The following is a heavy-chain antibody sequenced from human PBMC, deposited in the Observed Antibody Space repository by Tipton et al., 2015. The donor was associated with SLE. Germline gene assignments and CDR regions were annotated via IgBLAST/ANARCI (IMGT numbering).Heavy chain of an antibody. Sequence: TLSLTCSYGGSFCGYSWTWSRQPPGKGLEWIGDVTHSGGTNYSPSLEGRITMSLDTSKNQFSLRLTSVTAADTAIYFCARHDVSVTGTKGFDYWGQGNPVTVSS. CDR3: ARHDVSVTGTKGFDY. CDR2: VTHSGGT. D-gene: IGHD1-1*01. J-gene: IGHJ4*02. V-gene: IGHV4-34*10. CDR1: GGSFCGYS.